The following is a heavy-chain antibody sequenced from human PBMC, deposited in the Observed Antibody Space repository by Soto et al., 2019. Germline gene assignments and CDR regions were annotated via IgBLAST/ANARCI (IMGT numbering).Heavy chain of an antibody. Sequence: GGSLTLSCAASGFTFSVYWLSWVRQAPGKGLEWVANIKQDGSVKYYVDSVKGRFTISRDNAKNSVYLQMNSLRAEDTAVYYCARIGYSSSSFDYWGQGT. D-gene: IGHD6-6*01. CDR1: GFTFSVYW. V-gene: IGHV3-7*01. J-gene: IGHJ4*02. CDR2: IKQDGSVK. CDR3: ARIGYSSSSFDY.